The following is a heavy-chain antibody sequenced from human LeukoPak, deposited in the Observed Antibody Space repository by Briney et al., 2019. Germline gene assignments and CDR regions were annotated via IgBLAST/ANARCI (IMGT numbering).Heavy chain of an antibody. CDR1: GYTFTSYG. V-gene: IGHV1-18*01. J-gene: IGHJ3*02. CDR2: ISAYNGNT. CDR3: ARVQYSGGATQHTDAFDI. D-gene: IGHD1-26*01. Sequence: ASVKVSCKASGYTFTSYGISWVRQAPGQGLEWMGWISAYNGNTYYAQKLQGRVTMTTDTSTSTAYMELRSLRSDDTAVYYCARVQYSGGATQHTDAFDIWGQGTMVTVSS.